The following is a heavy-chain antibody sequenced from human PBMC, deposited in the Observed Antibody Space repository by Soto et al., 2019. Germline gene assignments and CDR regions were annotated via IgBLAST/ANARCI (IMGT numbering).Heavy chain of an antibody. V-gene: IGHV1-69*12. Sequence: QVQLVQSGAEVKKPGSSVKVSCKASGGTFSSYAISWVRQAPGQGLEWMGGIIPIFGTANYAQKFQGRVTXXAXEXXSTAYMELSSLRSEDTAVYYCARDGEAVPAAGMDVWGQGTTVTVSS. CDR1: GGTFSSYA. CDR3: ARDGEAVPAAGMDV. J-gene: IGHJ6*02. CDR2: IIPIFGTA. D-gene: IGHD2-2*01.